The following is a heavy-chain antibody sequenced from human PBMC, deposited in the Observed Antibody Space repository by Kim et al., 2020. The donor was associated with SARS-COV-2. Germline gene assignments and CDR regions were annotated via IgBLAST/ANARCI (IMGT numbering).Heavy chain of an antibody. V-gene: IGHV4-39*01. J-gene: IGHJ4*02. D-gene: IGHD6-13*01. CDR3: VRFGGYSSSWVFDY. Sequence: SETLSLTCTVSGGSISSSSYYWGWIRQPPGKGLEWIGSIYYSGSTYYNPSLKSRVTISVDTSKNQFSLKLSSVTAADTAVYYCVRFGGYSSSWVFDYWGQGTLVTVSS. CDR2: IYYSGST. CDR1: GGSISSSSYY.